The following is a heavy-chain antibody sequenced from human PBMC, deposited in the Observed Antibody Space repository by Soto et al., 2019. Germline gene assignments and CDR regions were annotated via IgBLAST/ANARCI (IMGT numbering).Heavy chain of an antibody. V-gene: IGHV3-33*01. Sequence: GGSLRLSCAASGFTFSTYGMYWVRQAPGKGLEWVAVIHYDGSYKYYADSVEGRFTTSRDNSKNTLYLQMNSLRAEDTAVYYCARCSPTSYWYFDLWGRGTLVTVSS. CDR2: IHYDGSYK. CDR3: ARCSPTSYWYFDL. CDR1: GFTFSTYG. J-gene: IGHJ2*01.